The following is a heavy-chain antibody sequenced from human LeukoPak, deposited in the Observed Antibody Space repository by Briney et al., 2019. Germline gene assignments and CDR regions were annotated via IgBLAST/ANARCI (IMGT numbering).Heavy chain of an antibody. V-gene: IGHV4-59*01. CDR3: AREGWELPRTFDI. J-gene: IGHJ3*02. CDR1: GGSISSYY. D-gene: IGHD1-26*01. Sequence: ASETLSLTCTVSGGSISSYYWSWIRQPPGKGLEWIGYIYYSGSTNYNPSLKSRVTISVDTSKNQFSLKLSSVTAADTAVYYCAREGWELPRTFDIWGQGTMVTVSS. CDR2: IYYSGST.